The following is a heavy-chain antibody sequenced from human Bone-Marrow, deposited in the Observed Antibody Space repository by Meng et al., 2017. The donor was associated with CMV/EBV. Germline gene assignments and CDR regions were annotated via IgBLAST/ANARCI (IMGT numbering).Heavy chain of an antibody. Sequence: GGSLRLSCAASGFTFSSYWMSWVRQAPGKGLEWVANIKQDGSETYYVDSVKGRFTISRDNAKNSLYLQMNSLRAEDTAVYYCARTSRPKRYCSSTSCPHFDYWGQGTLVTVSS. V-gene: IGHV3-7*01. CDR3: ARTSRPKRYCSSTSCPHFDY. CDR2: IKQDGSET. J-gene: IGHJ4*02. CDR1: GFTFSSYW. D-gene: IGHD2-2*01.